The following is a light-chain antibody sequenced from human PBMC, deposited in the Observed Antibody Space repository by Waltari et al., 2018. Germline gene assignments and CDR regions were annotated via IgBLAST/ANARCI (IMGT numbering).Light chain of an antibody. J-gene: IGLJ3*02. V-gene: IGLV2-8*01. CDR2: EVT. CDR3: SSYAGGSSLM. CDR1: STDVEGYDH. Sequence: QSALPQPPSASASPGQSITISCTRISTDVEGYDHVSWYQQHPGKAPILLFYEVTKRPSGVPDRFSGSKSDNTASLAVSGLQAEDEADYYCSSYAGGSSLMFGGGTKLTVL.